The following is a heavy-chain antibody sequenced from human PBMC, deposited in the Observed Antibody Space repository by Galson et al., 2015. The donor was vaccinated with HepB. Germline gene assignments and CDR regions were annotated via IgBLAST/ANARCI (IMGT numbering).Heavy chain of an antibody. CDR3: AGRVRDDVAGYFYYYAMDV. J-gene: IGHJ6*02. Sequence: SLRLSCAASGFTFSSYAMHWVRQAPGKGLEWVAVISYHGSDKYYANSVKGRFAISRDNSKNMVYLQMNSLRAEDTAVYYCAGRVRDDVAGYFYYYAMDVWGQGPTVTVSS. CDR1: GFTFSSYA. CDR2: ISYHGSDK. D-gene: IGHD2-21*01. V-gene: IGHV3-30*09.